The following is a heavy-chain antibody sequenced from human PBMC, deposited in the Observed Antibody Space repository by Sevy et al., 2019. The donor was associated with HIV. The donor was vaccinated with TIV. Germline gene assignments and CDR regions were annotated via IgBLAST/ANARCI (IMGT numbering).Heavy chain of an antibody. CDR2: INAASGVT. J-gene: IGHJ4*02. D-gene: IGHD5-12*01. Sequence: ASVKVSCKASGYTFSDYSIYWIRQAPGQGFEWMGWINAASGVTNFAQEFQGRVTMTRDTSINTAYMEVYRLTSDDTAVYYCARGGSDGNYWGQGTLVTVSS. V-gene: IGHV1-2*02. CDR3: ARGGSDGNY. CDR1: GYTFSDYS.